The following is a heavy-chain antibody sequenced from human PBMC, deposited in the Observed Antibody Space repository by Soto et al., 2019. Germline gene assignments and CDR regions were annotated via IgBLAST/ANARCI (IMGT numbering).Heavy chain of an antibody. Sequence: QVQLVESGGGVVQPGRSLRLSCAASGFTFSSYGMHWVRQAPGKGLEWVAVISDDGSNKYYADSVKGRFTISRDNSKNTLQMHIISLKATDMSVYYCAKDIVDFDYGDYYFDYWGQGTLVTVSS. CDR1: GFTFSSYG. D-gene: IGHD4-17*01. J-gene: IGHJ4*02. CDR2: ISDDGSNK. CDR3: AKDIVDFDYGDYYFDY. V-gene: IGHV3-30*18.